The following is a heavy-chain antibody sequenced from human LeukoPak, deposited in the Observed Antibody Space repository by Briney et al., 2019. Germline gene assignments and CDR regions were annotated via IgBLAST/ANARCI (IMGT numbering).Heavy chain of an antibody. D-gene: IGHD3-3*01. J-gene: IGHJ6*04. Sequence: ASVKVSCKASGYTFTSYDINWVRQATGQGLEWMGWMNPNSGNTGYAQKFQGRVTITRNTSISTAYMELSSLRSEDTAVYYCARGGLRFLEWSHLTRQMDVWGKGTTVTVSS. CDR1: GYTFTSYD. CDR2: MNPNSGNT. CDR3: ARGGLRFLEWSHLTRQMDV. V-gene: IGHV1-8*03.